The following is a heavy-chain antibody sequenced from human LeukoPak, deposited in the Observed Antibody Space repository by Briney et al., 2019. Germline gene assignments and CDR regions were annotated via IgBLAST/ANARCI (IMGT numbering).Heavy chain of an antibody. CDR2: ISSSSSYI. Sequence: GGSLRLSCAASGNYWMHWVRQAPGKGLEWVSSISSSSSYIYYADSVKGRFTISRDNAKNSLYLQMNSLRAEDTAVYYCARGYSRSTSCYRYYYYHGTGVWAQGTTVTDSS. CDR3: ARGYSRSTSCYRYYYYHGTGV. CDR1: GNYW. J-gene: IGHJ6*02. V-gene: IGHV3-21*01. D-gene: IGHD2-2*01.